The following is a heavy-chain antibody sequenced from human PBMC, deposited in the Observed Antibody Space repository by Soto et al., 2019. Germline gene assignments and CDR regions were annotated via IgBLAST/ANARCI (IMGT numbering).Heavy chain of an antibody. D-gene: IGHD2-15*01. CDR3: ARSGGNYPKTYWYFDL. J-gene: IGHJ2*01. CDR2: IYYSGST. CDR1: GGSISSGDYY. Sequence: SETLSLTCTVSGGSISSGDYYWSWIRQPPGKGLEWIGYIYYSGSTYYNPSLKSRVTISVDTSKNQFSLKLSSVTAADTAVYYCARSGGNYPKTYWYFDLWGRGTLVTVPQ. V-gene: IGHV4-30-4*01.